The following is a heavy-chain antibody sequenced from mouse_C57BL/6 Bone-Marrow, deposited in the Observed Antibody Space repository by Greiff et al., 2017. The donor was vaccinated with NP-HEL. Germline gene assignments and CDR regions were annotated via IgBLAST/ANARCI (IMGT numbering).Heavy chain of an antibody. CDR3: TSPPVEGPKLYFDY. D-gene: IGHD2-12*01. J-gene: IGHJ2*01. Sequence: VQLQQSGTVLARPGASVKMSCKTSGYTFTSYWMHWVKQRPGQGLEWIGAIYPGNSDTSYNQKFKGKAKLTAVTSASTAYMELGSLTNEDSAVYYCTSPPVEGPKLYFDYWGQGTTLTVSS. V-gene: IGHV1-5*01. CDR1: GYTFTSYW. CDR2: IYPGNSDT.